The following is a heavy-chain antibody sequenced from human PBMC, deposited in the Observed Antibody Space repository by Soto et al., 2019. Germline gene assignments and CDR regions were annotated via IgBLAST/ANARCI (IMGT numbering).Heavy chain of an antibody. V-gene: IGHV3-21*06. CDR3: VKGGADITRPYGMDV. J-gene: IGHJ6*02. CDR2: ISTGGTYL. D-gene: IGHD2-2*01. Sequence: GGSLRLSCVASGFSFRTHTLVWVRQAPGKGLEWVSYISTGGTYLEYAHSVKGRFTISRDDAADSVFLQMNSLKGDDTAVYYCVKGGADITRPYGMDVWGQGTTVTVSS. CDR1: GFSFRTHT.